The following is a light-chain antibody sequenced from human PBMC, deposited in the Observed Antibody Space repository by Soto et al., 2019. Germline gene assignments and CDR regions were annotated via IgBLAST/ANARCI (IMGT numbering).Light chain of an antibody. V-gene: IGLV2-14*01. CDR2: EVT. J-gene: IGLJ1*01. CDR1: SGDIGSYNR. CDR3: SSYPNINTRACL. Sequence: QSALTQPASVSGSPGQSITISCTGTSGDIGSYNRVSWYQQHPGKAPKLIIYEVTDRPSGVSNRFSGSKSGNTASLTISGLQAEDEAEYYWSSYPNINTRACLFGTGTKGTVL.